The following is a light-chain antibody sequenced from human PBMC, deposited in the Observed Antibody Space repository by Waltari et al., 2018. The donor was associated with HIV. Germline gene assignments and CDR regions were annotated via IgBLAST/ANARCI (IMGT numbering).Light chain of an antibody. CDR1: NIGSKR. Sequence: SYVLTQPPSVSVAPGQTARMTCGGNNIGSKRLHWYQQKPGQAPVLVVYEYRDRPSGIPERFSGSNFGNTATLTITRVEAGDEADYYCQVWESSTDDHQVVFGGGTKLTVL. J-gene: IGLJ2*01. CDR2: EYR. CDR3: QVWESSTDDHQVV. V-gene: IGLV3-21*02.